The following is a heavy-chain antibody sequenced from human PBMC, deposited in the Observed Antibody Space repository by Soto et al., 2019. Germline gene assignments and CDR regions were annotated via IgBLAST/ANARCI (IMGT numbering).Heavy chain of an antibody. D-gene: IGHD6-13*01. V-gene: IGHV4-39*01. Sequence: PSETLSLTCTVSGGSINSSSYYWGWIRQPPGKGLEWIGSIYYSGSTYYNPSLKSRVTISVDTSKNQFSLKLSSVTAADTAVYYCARSDSSSWPWDPTWFDPWGQGTLVTVS. J-gene: IGHJ5*02. CDR3: ARSDSSSWPWDPTWFDP. CDR1: GGSINSSSYY. CDR2: IYYSGST.